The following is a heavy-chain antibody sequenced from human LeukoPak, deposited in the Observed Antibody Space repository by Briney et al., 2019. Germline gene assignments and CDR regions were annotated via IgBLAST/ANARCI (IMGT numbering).Heavy chain of an antibody. CDR2: IKQDGSQK. CDR3: ARELVVVPAAIKPARYHYYGMDV. V-gene: IGHV3-7*01. D-gene: IGHD2-2*01. Sequence: PGGSLRLSCAASGFTFSNYWVSWVRQAPGKGLEWVANIKQDGSQKYYGDSVKGRFTISRDNAKNTLYLQMNSLRAEDTAVYFCARELVVVPAAIKPARYHYYGMDVWGQGTTVTVSS. CDR1: GFTFSNYW. J-gene: IGHJ6*02.